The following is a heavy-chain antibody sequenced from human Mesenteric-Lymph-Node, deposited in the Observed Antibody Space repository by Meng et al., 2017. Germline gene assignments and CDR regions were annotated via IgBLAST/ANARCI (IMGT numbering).Heavy chain of an antibody. Sequence: QVQLVGSGGGVVQPGRSLRLSCAASGFTFSSYAMHWIRQHPGKGLEWIGYIYYSGSTYYNPSLRSRVAISIDTSKNQFSLKLTSVTAADTAVYFCARTNYGDYNWFDPWGQGTLVTVSS. CDR3: ARTNYGDYNWFDP. V-gene: IGHV4-31*02. J-gene: IGHJ5*02. D-gene: IGHD4-17*01. CDR1: GFTFSSYAMH. CDR2: IYYSGST.